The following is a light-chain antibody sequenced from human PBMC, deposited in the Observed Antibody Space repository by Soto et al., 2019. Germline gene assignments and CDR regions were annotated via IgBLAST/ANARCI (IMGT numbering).Light chain of an antibody. CDR3: QQYNSYSWT. CDR1: QSISSW. CDR2: KAS. J-gene: IGKJ1*01. Sequence: DIQMTQSPSTLSASVGDRVTITCRASQSISSWLAWYQRKPGKAPKLLIYKASSLEGGVPSRFSGSGSGTEFTLTISSLQPDDFATYYCQQYNSYSWTFGQGTKVDIK. V-gene: IGKV1-5*03.